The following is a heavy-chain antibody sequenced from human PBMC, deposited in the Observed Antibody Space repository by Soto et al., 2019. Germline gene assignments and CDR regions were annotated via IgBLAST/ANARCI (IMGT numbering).Heavy chain of an antibody. CDR1: GFTFTSYN. D-gene: IGHD3-22*01. V-gene: IGHV3-21*06. J-gene: IGHJ4*02. CDR2: ISTTTSYI. Sequence: EVQLVESGGGLVKPGGALRLSCAASGFTFTSYNMNWVRQAPGKGLEWVSSISTTTSYIYYTDSVKGRFTISRDNAKNSVYLQMNSLRAEDTAVYYCTRDTLSGDYNSAFYSSFDYWGPGTLVTVSS. CDR3: TRDTLSGDYNSAFYSSFDY.